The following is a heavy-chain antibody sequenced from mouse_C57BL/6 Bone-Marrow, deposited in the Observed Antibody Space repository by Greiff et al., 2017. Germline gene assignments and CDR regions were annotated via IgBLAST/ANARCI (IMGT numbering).Heavy chain of an antibody. V-gene: IGHV1-64*01. D-gene: IGHD1-1*01. J-gene: IGHJ3*01. CDR3: ARPLYYYGSSGFAY. Sequence: QVQLQQPGAELVKPGASVKLSCKASGYTFPSSWMHWVKQRPGQGLEWIGMIPPNSGSTNYNEKFKSKATLTVDKSYSTAYMQLSSLTSEDSAVYYCARPLYYYGSSGFAYWGQGTLVTVSA. CDR1: GYTFPSSW. CDR2: IPPNSGST.